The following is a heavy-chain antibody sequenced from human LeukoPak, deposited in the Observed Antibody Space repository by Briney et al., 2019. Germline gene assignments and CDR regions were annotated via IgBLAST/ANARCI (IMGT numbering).Heavy chain of an antibody. Sequence: DSVKGRFTISRDNAKNSLYLQMNSLRAEDTAVYYCARSGGSGWYSDYWGQGTLVTVSS. J-gene: IGHJ4*02. V-gene: IGHV3-7*01. D-gene: IGHD6-19*01. CDR3: ARSGGSGWYSDY.